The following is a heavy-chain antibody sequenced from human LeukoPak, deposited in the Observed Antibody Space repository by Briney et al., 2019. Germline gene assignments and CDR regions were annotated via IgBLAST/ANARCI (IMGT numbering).Heavy chain of an antibody. CDR3: ARSPGSSGWYADY. CDR2: ISAYNGAT. V-gene: IGHV1-18*01. Sequence: GASVKVSCKASGYTFTSYGISWLRQAPGQGLEWMGWISAYNGATNYAQKLQGRVTMTTDTSANTAYMELRSLTSDDTAVYYCARSPGSSGWYADYWGLGTLVTVSS. CDR1: GYTFTSYG. D-gene: IGHD6-19*01. J-gene: IGHJ4*02.